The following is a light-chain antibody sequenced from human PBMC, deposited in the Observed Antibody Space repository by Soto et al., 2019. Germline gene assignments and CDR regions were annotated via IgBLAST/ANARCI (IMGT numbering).Light chain of an antibody. J-gene: IGLJ3*02. V-gene: IGLV2-14*01. CDR2: KVT. Sequence: QSALTQPASVSGSPGQSITISCTGTSSDIGAYDYVSWYQQHPGKAPKLMIYKVTSRPSGVSIRFSGSKSGSAASLTISGLQAEDEADYYCCSYSGISHWVFGGGTKVTVL. CDR1: SSDIGAYDY. CDR3: CSYSGISHWV.